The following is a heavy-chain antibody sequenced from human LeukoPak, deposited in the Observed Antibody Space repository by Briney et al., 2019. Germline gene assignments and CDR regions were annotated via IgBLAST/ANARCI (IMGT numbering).Heavy chain of an antibody. CDR1: GYTFTSYG. CDR2: ISAYNGNT. J-gene: IGHJ6*03. V-gene: IGHV1-18*01. CDR3: ARVTHVWGSYRYHTAYYYYYYMDV. D-gene: IGHD3-16*02. Sequence: ASVTVSCKASGYTFTSYGISWVRQAPGQGLEWMGWISAYNGNTNYAQKLQGRVTMTTDTSTSTAYMELRSLRSDDTAVYYCARVTHVWGSYRYHTAYYYYYYMDVWGKGTTVTVSS.